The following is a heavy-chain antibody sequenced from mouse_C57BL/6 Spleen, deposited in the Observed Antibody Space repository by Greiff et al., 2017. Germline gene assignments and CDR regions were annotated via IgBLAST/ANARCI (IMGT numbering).Heavy chain of an antibody. CDR2: IEPETGGT. V-gene: IGHV1-15*01. J-gene: IGHJ2*01. Sequence: QVQLQQSGAELVRPGASVTMSCKASGYTFTDYDMNWVKQTPVHGLEWIGGIEPETGGTDYNQKFKGKAILTADKSSSTAYMQLRSLTSEDSAVYYWTRCGATVGYMDYWGQGTTLTVSS. D-gene: IGHD1-1*01. CDR1: GYTFTDYD. CDR3: TRCGATVGYMDY.